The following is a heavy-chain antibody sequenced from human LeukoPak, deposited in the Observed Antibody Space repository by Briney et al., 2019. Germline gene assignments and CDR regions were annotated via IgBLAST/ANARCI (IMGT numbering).Heavy chain of an antibody. CDR1: GGSISSGGYY. CDR3: ARKYSNWWFDP. CDR2: IYYSGST. D-gene: IGHD4-11*01. Sequence: SQTLSLTCTVSGGSISSGGYYWSWIRQPPGQGLEWIGYIYYSGSTNYNPSLKSRVTISVDTSKNQFSLKLSSVTAADTAVYYCARKYSNWWFDPWGQGTLVTVSS. V-gene: IGHV4-61*08. J-gene: IGHJ5*02.